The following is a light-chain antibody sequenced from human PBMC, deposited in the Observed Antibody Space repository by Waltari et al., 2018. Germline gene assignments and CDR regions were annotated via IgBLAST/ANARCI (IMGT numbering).Light chain of an antibody. CDR3: TSYTRGSTF. CDR2: DVR. CDR1: SSDVGDFNY. Sequence: QTALTHPASVSGSPGQSITISCPGTSSDVGDFNYVSWYQQHPGKAPKLIIYDVRYRPSGVSNRFSGSKSGNTASLSISGLQAEDEADYYCTSYTRGSTFFGGGTRLTVL. J-gene: IGLJ2*01. V-gene: IGLV2-14*03.